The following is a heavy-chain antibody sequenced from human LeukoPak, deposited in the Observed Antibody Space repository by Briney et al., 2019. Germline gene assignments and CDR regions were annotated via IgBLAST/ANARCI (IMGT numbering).Heavy chain of an antibody. V-gene: IGHV3-48*01. CDR1: GFTFSSYW. CDR3: ARDRYNWNSENWFDP. CDR2: ISSSSSTI. Sequence: GGSLRLSCAASGFTFSSYWMSWVRQAPGKGLEWVSYISSSSSTIYYADSVKGRFTISRDNAKNSLYLQMNSLRAEDTAVYYCARDRYNWNSENWFDPWGQGTLVTVSS. D-gene: IGHD1-1*01. J-gene: IGHJ5*02.